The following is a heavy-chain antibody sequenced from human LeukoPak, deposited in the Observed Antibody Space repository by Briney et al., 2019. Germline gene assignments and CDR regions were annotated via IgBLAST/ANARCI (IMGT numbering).Heavy chain of an antibody. Sequence: GGSLRLSCAASGFTFSSYSMNWVRQAPGKGLEWVSSISSSSSYIYYADSVKGRFTISRDNAKNSLYLQMNSLRAEDTAVYYCARDRVRFFGNYYYYYGMDVWGQGTTVTVSS. CDR3: ARDRVRFFGNYYYYYGMDV. V-gene: IGHV3-21*01. CDR1: GFTFSSYS. J-gene: IGHJ6*02. D-gene: IGHD3-3*01. CDR2: ISSSSSYI.